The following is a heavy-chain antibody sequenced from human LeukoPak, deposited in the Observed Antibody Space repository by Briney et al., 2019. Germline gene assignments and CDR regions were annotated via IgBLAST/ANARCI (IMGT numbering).Heavy chain of an antibody. D-gene: IGHD6-13*01. CDR1: RLTFSTYA. CDR3: AKDEGRAAAGFDY. Sequence: GGSLRLSCAASRLTFSTYAMSWVRQAPGKGLEWVSAISGSGGSTYYADSVKGRLTISRDNSKNTLYLQMNSLRVEDTAVYYCAKDEGRAAAGFDYWGQGTLVTVSS. CDR2: ISGSGGST. V-gene: IGHV3-23*01. J-gene: IGHJ4*02.